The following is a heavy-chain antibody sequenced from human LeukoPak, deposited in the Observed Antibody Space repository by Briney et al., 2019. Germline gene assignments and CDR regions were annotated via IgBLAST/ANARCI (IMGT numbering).Heavy chain of an antibody. J-gene: IGHJ4*02. D-gene: IGHD3-22*01. CDR2: IGSSGIGT. V-gene: IGHV3-23*01. CDR3: AKAHYYENVGYYLPYYFDY. CDR1: GFTFSSYA. Sequence: GGSLRLSCAASGFTFSSYAMNWVPQAPGKGLQWVSAIGSSGIGTSLADSVKGRFTVSRDNSENTLYLEMNSLRAEDTAVYYCAKAHYYENVGYYLPYYFDYWGQGALVTVSS.